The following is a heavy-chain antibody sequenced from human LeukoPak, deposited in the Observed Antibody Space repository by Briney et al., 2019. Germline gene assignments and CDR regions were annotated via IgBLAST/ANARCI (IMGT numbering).Heavy chain of an antibody. CDR2: IYYSGST. V-gene: IGHV4-39*01. Sequence: SETLPLTCTVSGGSISSSSYYWGWIRQPPGKGLEWIGSIYYSGSTYYNPSLKSRVTISVDTSKNQFSLKLSSVTAADTAVYYCASRVQLALEPSLFDYWGQGTLVTVSS. J-gene: IGHJ4*02. CDR3: ASRVQLALEPSLFDY. CDR1: GGSISSSSYY. D-gene: IGHD5-18*01.